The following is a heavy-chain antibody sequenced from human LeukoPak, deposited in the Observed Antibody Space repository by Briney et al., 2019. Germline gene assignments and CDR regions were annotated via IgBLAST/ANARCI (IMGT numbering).Heavy chain of an antibody. J-gene: IGHJ4*02. V-gene: IGHV4-59*12. Sequence: SETLSLTCTVSGGSISSYYWSWIRQPPGKGLEWIGYIYYSGSTNYNPSLKSRVTISVDRSKNQFSLKLSSVTAADTAVYYCARGDSGRNYFDYWGQGTLVTVSS. D-gene: IGHD5-12*01. CDR3: ARGDSGRNYFDY. CDR1: GGSISSYY. CDR2: IYYSGST.